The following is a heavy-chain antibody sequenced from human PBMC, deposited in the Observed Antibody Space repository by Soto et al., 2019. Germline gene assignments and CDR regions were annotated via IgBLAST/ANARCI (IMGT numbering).Heavy chain of an antibody. J-gene: IGHJ5*01. D-gene: IGHD6-19*01. V-gene: IGHV1-69*02. CDR1: GGTFSSYT. CDR2: IIPILGIA. CDR3: ARMVWLVRVWFDS. Sequence: QVQLVQSGAEVKKPGSSVKVSCKAAGGTFSSYTISWVRQAPGQGLEWMGRIIPILGIANYAQKFQGRVTITADKSTSTAYMELSSLRSEHTAVYYCARMVWLVRVWFDSWGQVTLVTVSS.